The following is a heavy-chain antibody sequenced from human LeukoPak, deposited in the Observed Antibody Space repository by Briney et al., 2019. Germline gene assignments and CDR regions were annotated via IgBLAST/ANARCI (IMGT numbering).Heavy chain of an antibody. D-gene: IGHD3-22*01. CDR1: GGSISSSSYY. Sequence: SETLSLTCTVSGGSISSSSYYWGWIRQPPGKGLEWIGSIYYSGSTYYNPSLKSRVTISVDTSKNQFSLKLSSVTAADTAVYYCARAPRITMIVPHGYWGQGTLVTVSS. CDR2: IYYSGST. V-gene: IGHV4-39*07. CDR3: ARAPRITMIVPHGY. J-gene: IGHJ4*02.